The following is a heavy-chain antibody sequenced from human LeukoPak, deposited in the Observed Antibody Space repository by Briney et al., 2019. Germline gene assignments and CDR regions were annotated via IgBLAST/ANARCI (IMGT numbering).Heavy chain of an antibody. CDR3: ARHYGP. CDR2: IYDSGST. D-gene: IGHD3-10*01. CDR1: GGSIRSSYYY. J-gene: IGHJ5*02. V-gene: IGHV4-39*01. Sequence: PETLSLTCTVSGGSIRSSYYYWGWIRQPGGRGLEGIGSIYDSGSTYYTPSLKSRVHISVDTSKNPFSLKLNPVTAADTAVYYCARHYGPWGQGTLVTVSS.